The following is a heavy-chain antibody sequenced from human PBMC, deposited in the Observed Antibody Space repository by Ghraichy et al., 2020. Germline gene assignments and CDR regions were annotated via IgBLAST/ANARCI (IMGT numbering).Heavy chain of an antibody. J-gene: IGHJ4*02. D-gene: IGHD2-2*01. CDR2: ISSSGSTI. Sequence: LSLTCAASGFTFSDYYMSWIRQAPGKGLEWVSYISSSGSTIYYADSVKGRFTISRDNAKNSLYLQMNSLRAEDTAVYYCARLSCSSTSCEFDYWGQGTLVTVSS. CDR3: ARLSCSSTSCEFDY. V-gene: IGHV3-11*01. CDR1: GFTFSDYY.